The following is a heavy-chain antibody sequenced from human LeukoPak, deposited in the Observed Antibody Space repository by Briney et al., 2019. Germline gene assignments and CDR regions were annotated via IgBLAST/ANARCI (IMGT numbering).Heavy chain of an antibody. CDR2: IRGSGGST. D-gene: IGHD3-10*01. J-gene: IGHJ4*02. CDR1: GITLSNYG. V-gene: IGHV3-23*01. CDR3: AKRGVVIRVILVGFHKEAYYFDS. Sequence: GGSLRLSCAVSGITLSNYGMSWVRQAPGKGLEWVAGIRGSGGSTNYADSVKGRFTISRDNPKNTLYLQMNGLRAEDTAVYFCAKRGVVIRVILVGFHKEAYYFDSWGQGALVTVSS.